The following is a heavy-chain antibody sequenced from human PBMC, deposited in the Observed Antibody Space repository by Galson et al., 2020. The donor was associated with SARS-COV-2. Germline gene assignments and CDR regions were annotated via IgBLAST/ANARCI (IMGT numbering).Heavy chain of an antibody. CDR1: GYTFTSYY. D-gene: IGHD6-13*01. V-gene: IGHV1-46*01. Sequence: ASVKVSCKASGYTFTSYYMHWVRQAPGQGLEWMGIINPSGGSTSSAQKFQGRVTMTRDTSTSTVYMELSSLRSEDTAVYYCARDPTAIAAADYYYYYGMDVWGQGTTVTVSS. CDR3: ARDPTAIAAADYYYYYGMDV. CDR2: INPSGGST. J-gene: IGHJ6*02.